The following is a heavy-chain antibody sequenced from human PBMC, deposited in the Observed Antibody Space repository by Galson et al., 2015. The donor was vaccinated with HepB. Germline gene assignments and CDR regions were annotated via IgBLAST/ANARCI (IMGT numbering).Heavy chain of an antibody. CDR3: ARSEGNYDSSGSLFDY. CDR1: GGFISSSSYY. Sequence: ETLSLTCTVSGGFISSSSYYWGWIRQPPGKGLEWIGSIYYSGSTYYNPSLKSRVTISVDTSKNQFSLKLSSVTAADTAVYYCARSEGNYDSSGSLFDYWGQGTLVTVSS. V-gene: IGHV4-39*01. J-gene: IGHJ4*02. CDR2: IYYSGST. D-gene: IGHD3-22*01.